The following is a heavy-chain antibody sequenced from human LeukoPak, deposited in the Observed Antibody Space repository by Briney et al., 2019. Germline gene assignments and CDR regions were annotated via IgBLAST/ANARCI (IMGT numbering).Heavy chain of an antibody. V-gene: IGHV3-21*01. CDR2: ITSSSTYT. CDR3: AKKLRSFPGMGY. D-gene: IGHD3-3*01. J-gene: IGHJ4*02. Sequence: PGGSLRLSCAASGFTFSSYSMNWVRQAPGKGLEWVSSITSSSTYTFYADSVKGRFTISRDNARNSLYLQMNSLRAEDTALYYCAKKLRSFPGMGYWGQGALVTVSS. CDR1: GFTFSSYS.